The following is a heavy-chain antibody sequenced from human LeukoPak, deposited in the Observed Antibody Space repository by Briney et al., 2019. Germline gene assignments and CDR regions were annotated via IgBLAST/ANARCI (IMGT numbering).Heavy chain of an antibody. CDR3: SGDTNGDYVGAFDM. CDR2: IRGVGDTK. D-gene: IGHD4-17*01. Sequence: PGGSLRLSCTASGFTFTNYAITWVRQAPGKGLEWVASIRGVGDTKYYADSVKGRFTISRDSSKNTLFLQMNRLRGEDTAVYYCSGDTNGDYVGAFDMWGPGTMVTVSS. CDR1: GFTFTNYA. J-gene: IGHJ3*02. V-gene: IGHV3-23*01.